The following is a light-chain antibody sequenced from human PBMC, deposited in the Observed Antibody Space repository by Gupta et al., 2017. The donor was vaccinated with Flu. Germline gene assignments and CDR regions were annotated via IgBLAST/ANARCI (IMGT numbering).Light chain of an antibody. CDR3: QSYDSSLSGSI. CDR2: GNS. Sequence: SSNVGAGYDVHWYQQLPGTAHKLLIYGNSNRPSGVPVRFSGSKSGTSASLAITGLQAEDEADYYCQSYDSSLSGSIFGGGTKLTVL. J-gene: IGLJ2*01. V-gene: IGLV1-40*01. CDR1: SSNVGAGYD.